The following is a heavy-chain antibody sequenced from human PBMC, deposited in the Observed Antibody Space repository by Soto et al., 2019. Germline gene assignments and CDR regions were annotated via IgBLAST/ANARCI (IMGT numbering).Heavy chain of an antibody. CDR2: LEWDDDK. CDR1: GFSLNTNAVG. D-gene: IGHD6-19*01. Sequence: QITLKESGPTLVKPTQTLTLTCTFSGFSLNTNAVGVAWIRQPPGKALEWLALLEWDDDKPYSPSLKSRLTITTDTSKNQVVLTMTNMDPEDTATYYCAHRRVRDSSGENFDSWGQGTLVTVSS. J-gene: IGHJ4*02. CDR3: AHRRVRDSSGENFDS. V-gene: IGHV2-5*02.